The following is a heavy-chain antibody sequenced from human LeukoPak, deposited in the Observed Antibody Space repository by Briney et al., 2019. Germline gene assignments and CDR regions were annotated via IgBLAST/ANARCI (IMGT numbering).Heavy chain of an antibody. J-gene: IGHJ4*02. D-gene: IGHD3-22*01. CDR1: GFTLSSYS. Sequence: GGSLRLSCAASGFTLSSYSMNWVRQAPGKGLEWVSTISGTDSKTYYADSVKGRFTISRDNSKKTLYLQMNTLRAEDTAVYYCAGRMIVEDWGQGTLVTVSS. CDR2: ISGTDSKT. CDR3: AGRMIVED. V-gene: IGHV3-23*01.